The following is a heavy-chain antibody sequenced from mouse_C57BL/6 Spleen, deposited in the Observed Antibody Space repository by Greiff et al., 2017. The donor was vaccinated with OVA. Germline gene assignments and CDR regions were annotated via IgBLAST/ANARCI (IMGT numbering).Heavy chain of an antibody. CDR3: ARFSSQGDY. CDR2: IDPSDSYT. D-gene: IGHD1-3*01. J-gene: IGHJ2*01. CDR1: GYTFTSYW. V-gene: IGHV1-69*01. Sequence: QVQLQQPGAELVMPGASVKLSCKASGYTFTSYWMHWVKQRPGQGLEWIGEIDPSDSYTNYNQKFKGKSTLTVDKSSSTAYMQLSSLTSEDSAVYYCARFSSQGDYWGQGTTLTVSS.